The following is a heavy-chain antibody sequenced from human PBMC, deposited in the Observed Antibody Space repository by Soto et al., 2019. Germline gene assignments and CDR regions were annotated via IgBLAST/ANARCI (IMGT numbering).Heavy chain of an antibody. J-gene: IGHJ5*02. V-gene: IGHV3-23*01. CDR1: GFTFSSYA. Sequence: GGSLRLSCAASGFTFSSYAMSWVRQAPGKGLEWVSAISGSGGSTYYADTVKGRFTISRDNSKNTLYLQMNSLRAEDTAVYYCAKVRRSLIAAAGTVAVGWFDPWGQGTLVTVSS. CDR3: AKVRRSLIAAAGTVAVGWFDP. D-gene: IGHD6-13*01. CDR2: ISGSGGST.